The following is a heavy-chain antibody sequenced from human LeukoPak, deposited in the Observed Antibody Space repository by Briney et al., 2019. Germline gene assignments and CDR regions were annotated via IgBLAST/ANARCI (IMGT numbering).Heavy chain of an antibody. D-gene: IGHD6-19*01. Sequence: GGSLRLSCAASGFTFSIYAMHWVRQAPSKGLEWVAVISYDGSNYYADSVKGRFTISRDNSRDTLYLEMSSLRAEDRAVYYCARANSSAWHNFDFWGQGTLVTVSS. J-gene: IGHJ4*02. CDR1: GFTFSIYA. V-gene: IGHV3-30-3*01. CDR2: ISYDGSN. CDR3: ARANSSAWHNFDF.